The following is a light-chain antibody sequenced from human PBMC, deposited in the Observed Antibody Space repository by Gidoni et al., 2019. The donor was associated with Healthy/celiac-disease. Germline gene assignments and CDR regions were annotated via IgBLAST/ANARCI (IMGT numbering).Light chain of an antibody. CDR3: CSYAGSSTFYYV. CDR2: EGS. J-gene: IGLJ1*01. V-gene: IGLV2-23*03. Sequence: QSALTQPASVSGSPGQSITISCTGTSSDVWSYNLVSWYKQHPGKAPKRMIYEGSKRPSGVSNRFSGSKSGNTASLTISGLQAEDEADYYCCSYAGSSTFYYVFGTGTKVTVL. CDR1: SSDVWSYNL.